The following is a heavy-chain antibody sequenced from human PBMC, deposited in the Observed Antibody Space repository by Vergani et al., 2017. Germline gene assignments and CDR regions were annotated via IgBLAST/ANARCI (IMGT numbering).Heavy chain of an antibody. D-gene: IGHD2-2*02. Sequence: QVHLVESGGGVVQPGRSLTLSCVASGFSFRGHGMHWVRQAPGKGLEWVAMISYDGDRRDYGDFAKGRFTISRDSSKTVYLQMNSLRVEDTAVYYCARGQAGYQVLYRAYFDPWGQGTLVTVSS. J-gene: IGHJ5*02. CDR1: GFSFRGHG. CDR2: ISYDGDRR. CDR3: ARGQAGYQVLYRAYFDP. V-gene: IGHV3-30*03.